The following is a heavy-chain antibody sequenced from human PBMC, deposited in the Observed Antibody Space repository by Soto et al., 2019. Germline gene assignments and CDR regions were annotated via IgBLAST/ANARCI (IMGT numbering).Heavy chain of an antibody. J-gene: IGHJ6*02. V-gene: IGHV3-11*01. D-gene: IGHD3-16*01. CDR2: ISGSGSTI. Sequence: GSLRLSCVTSGFTFSDYYMNWIRQAPGKGLEWVSYISGSGSTIYYADSVKGRFTISRDSAKNSLYLQMNRLRAEDAAVYYCARLGRGTSKPKLPFYYYALDVWGQGTTVTVSS. CDR1: GFTFSDYY. CDR3: ARLGRGTSKPKLPFYYYALDV.